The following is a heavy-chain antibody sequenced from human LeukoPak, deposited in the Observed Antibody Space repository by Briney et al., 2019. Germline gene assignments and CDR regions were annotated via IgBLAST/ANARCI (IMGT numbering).Heavy chain of an antibody. CDR1: GGSFSGYY. D-gene: IGHD3-22*01. Sequence: SETLSLTCAVYGGSFSGYYWSWIRQPPGKGLEWIVEINHSGSTSYNPSLKSRVTISVDTSKNQFSLKLSSVTAADTAVYYCARGRITMIVVVTLYYYYYYMDVWGKGTTVTVSS. J-gene: IGHJ6*03. CDR2: INHSGST. V-gene: IGHV4-34*01. CDR3: ARGRITMIVVVTLYYYYYYMDV.